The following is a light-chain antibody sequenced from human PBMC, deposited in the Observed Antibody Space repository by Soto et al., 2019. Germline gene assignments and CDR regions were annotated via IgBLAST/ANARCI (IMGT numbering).Light chain of an antibody. CDR2: DVS. CDR3: CSYAGSYTHYV. CDR1: SSDVGGYNY. J-gene: IGLJ1*01. V-gene: IGLV2-11*01. Sequence: QSALTQPRSVSGSPGQSVTISCTGTSSDVGGYNYVSWYQQHPGKAPKLMIYDVSKRPSGVPDRFSGSKSGNTASLTISGLXXXXXXXYYCCSYAGSYTHYVFGTGTKVTVL.